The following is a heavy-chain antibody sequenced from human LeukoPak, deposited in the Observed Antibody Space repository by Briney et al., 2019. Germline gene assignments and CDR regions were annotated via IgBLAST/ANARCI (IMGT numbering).Heavy chain of an antibody. D-gene: IGHD4-17*01. CDR1: GYTFTTYG. Sequence: EASVKVSCKASGYTFTTYGVSWVRQAPGQGREWMGWISGYDGNTNYAQKLRGRVTMTTDTSTSTAYMDLRSLRSDDTALYYCARTVTTSSYYFDYWGQGTLVTVSS. V-gene: IGHV1-18*01. CDR3: ARTVTTSSYYFDY. CDR2: ISGYDGNT. J-gene: IGHJ4*02.